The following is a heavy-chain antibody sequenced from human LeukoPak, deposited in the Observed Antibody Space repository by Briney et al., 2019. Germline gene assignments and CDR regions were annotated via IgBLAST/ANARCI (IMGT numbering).Heavy chain of an antibody. Sequence: GASVKVSCKASGGTFSSFAINWVRQAPGQGLEWMGGIIPLFGAAKYAQKFQGRVTITAVESMSTAYVELSSLRSEDTAVYYCARGWLAETTVVTPYNYWGQGTLVTVSS. CDR2: IIPLFGAA. CDR3: ARGWLAETTVVTPYNY. J-gene: IGHJ4*02. V-gene: IGHV1-69*13. CDR1: GGTFSSFA. D-gene: IGHD4-23*01.